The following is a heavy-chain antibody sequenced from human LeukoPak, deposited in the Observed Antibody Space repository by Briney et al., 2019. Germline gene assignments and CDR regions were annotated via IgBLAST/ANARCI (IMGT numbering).Heavy chain of an antibody. CDR1: GYTFTGYY. V-gene: IGHV1-2*02. D-gene: IGHD5-18*01. CDR2: INPNGGVT. CDR3: ARDPPTISSYGSPFDY. J-gene: IGHJ4*02. Sequence: ASVKVSCKASGYTFTGYYMHWVRQAPGQGLEWMGWINPNGGVTNYAQKFQGRVNMTRDTSISTAYMELSRLRSDDTAVYYCARDPPTISSYGSPFDYWGQGTLVTVSS.